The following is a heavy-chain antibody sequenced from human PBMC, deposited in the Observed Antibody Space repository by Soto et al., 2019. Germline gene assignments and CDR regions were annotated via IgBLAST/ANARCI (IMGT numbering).Heavy chain of an antibody. D-gene: IGHD6-6*01. J-gene: IGHJ4*02. CDR2: IGTAGDT. CDR1: GFTFSSYD. V-gene: IGHV3-13*01. Sequence: GGALRLSCAASGFTFSSYDMHWVRQATGKGLEWVSAIGTAGDTYYPGSVKGRFTISRETAKNSLYLQMNSLRAGDTAVYYCARGSIAARHFDYWGQGTLVTVSS. CDR3: ARGSIAARHFDY.